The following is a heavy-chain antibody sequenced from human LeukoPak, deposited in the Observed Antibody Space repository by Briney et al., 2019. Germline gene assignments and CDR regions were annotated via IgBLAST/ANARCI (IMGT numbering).Heavy chain of an antibody. V-gene: IGHV4-39*01. CDR2: IYYSGST. CDR3: ARSGARSTDY. CDR1: GGSISSSSYY. Sequence: SETLSLTCTVSGGSISSSSYYWGWIRQPPGKGLEWIGSIYYSGSTYYNPSLKSRVTISVDTSKNQFSLKLSSVTAADTAVYYCARSGARSTDYWGQGALVTVSS. D-gene: IGHD1-26*01. J-gene: IGHJ4*02.